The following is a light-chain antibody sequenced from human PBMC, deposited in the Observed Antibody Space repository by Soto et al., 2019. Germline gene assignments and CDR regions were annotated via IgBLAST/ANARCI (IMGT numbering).Light chain of an antibody. CDR1: QSISSY. V-gene: IGKV1-39*01. CDR2: AAS. J-gene: IGKJ1*01. Sequence: DIQMTQSPSSLSASVGDRVTITCRASQSISSYLNWYQQKPGKAPKLLIYAASSLQSGVPSRFSGSGSGTDFTLTISSLQPADFATYYCQQSYSTPRTFGQGNKVEIK. CDR3: QQSYSTPRT.